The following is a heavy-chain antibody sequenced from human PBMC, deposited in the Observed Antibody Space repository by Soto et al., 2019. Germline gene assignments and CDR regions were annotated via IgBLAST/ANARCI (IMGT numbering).Heavy chain of an antibody. CDR3: ARASVDTAMVTSDY. CDR2: IVVGSGNT. Sequence: GASVKVSCKASGFTFTSSAMQWVRQARGQRLEWIGWIVVGSGNTNYAQKFQERVTITRDTSTSTAYMELRSLRSDDTAVYYCARASVDTAMVTSDYWGQGTLVTVSS. D-gene: IGHD5-18*01. V-gene: IGHV1-58*02. J-gene: IGHJ4*02. CDR1: GFTFTSSA.